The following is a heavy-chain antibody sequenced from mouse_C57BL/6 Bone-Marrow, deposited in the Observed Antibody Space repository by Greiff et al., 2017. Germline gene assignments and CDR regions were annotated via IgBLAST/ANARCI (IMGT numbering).Heavy chain of an antibody. CDR1: GYSFTGYY. J-gene: IGHJ2*01. D-gene: IGHD2-4*01. CDR2: INPSTGGT. V-gene: IGHV1-42*01. Sequence: EVQLQQSGPELVKPGASVKISCKAYGYSFTGYYMNWVKQSPEKSLEWIGEINPSTGGTTYNQKFKAKATLTVDKSSSTAYMQLKSLTSEDSAVYYCARGPYDYDGDFDYWGQGTTLTVSS. CDR3: ARGPYDYDGDFDY.